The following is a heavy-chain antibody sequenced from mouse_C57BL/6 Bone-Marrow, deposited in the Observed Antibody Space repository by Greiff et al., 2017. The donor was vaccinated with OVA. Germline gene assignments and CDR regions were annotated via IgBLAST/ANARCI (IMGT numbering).Heavy chain of an antibody. Sequence: QVQLKQPGAELVKPGASVKVSCKASGYTFTSYWMHWVKQRPGQGLEWIGRIHPSDSDTNYNQKFKGKATLTVDKSSSTAYMQLSSLTSEDSAVYYCAPETAQATFFAYWGQGTLVTVSA. V-gene: IGHV1-74*01. J-gene: IGHJ3*01. CDR1: GYTFTSYW. D-gene: IGHD3-2*02. CDR3: APETAQATFFAY. CDR2: IHPSDSDT.